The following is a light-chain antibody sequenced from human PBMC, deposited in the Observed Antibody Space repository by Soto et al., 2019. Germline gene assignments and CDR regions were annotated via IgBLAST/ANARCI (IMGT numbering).Light chain of an antibody. Sequence: QSALTQPASVSGSPGQSIAISCTGTSSDIGAYAYVSWYQQHPGKIPKLIVFDVNYRPSGVSSRFSGSKSGNTASLTISGLQAEDEADYYCSSYTRSSSVIFGGGTTLTVL. CDR2: DVN. CDR1: SSDIGAYAY. CDR3: SSYTRSSSVI. J-gene: IGLJ2*01. V-gene: IGLV2-14*03.